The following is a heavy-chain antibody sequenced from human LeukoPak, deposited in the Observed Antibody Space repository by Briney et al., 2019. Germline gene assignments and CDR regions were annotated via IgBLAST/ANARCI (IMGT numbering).Heavy chain of an antibody. CDR1: GFTFSSYE. Sequence: PGGSLRLSCAASGFTFSSYEMNWVRQAPGKGLEWVSYISSGRDTIYYADSAKGRFTISRDNAKNSLYLQMDSLRAEDTAVYYCARDRFMGDYGSDAFDIWGQGTMVTVSS. J-gene: IGHJ3*02. CDR2: ISSGRDTI. CDR3: ARDRFMGDYGSDAFDI. D-gene: IGHD4-17*01. V-gene: IGHV3-48*03.